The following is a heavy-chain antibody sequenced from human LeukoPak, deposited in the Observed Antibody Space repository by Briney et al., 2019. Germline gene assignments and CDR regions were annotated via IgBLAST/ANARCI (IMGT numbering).Heavy chain of an antibody. CDR2: MNPNSGNT. CDR1: GYTFTSYD. V-gene: IGHV1-8*01. J-gene: IGHJ4*02. CDR3: ARGRPRSGYYY. Sequence: ASVKVSCTSSGYTFTSYDINWVRQAPGQGLEWMGWMNPNSGNTGYAQKFQGRVTMTRNTSISTAYMELSSLRSEDTAVYYCARGRPRSGYYYWGQGTLVTVSS. D-gene: IGHD3-22*01.